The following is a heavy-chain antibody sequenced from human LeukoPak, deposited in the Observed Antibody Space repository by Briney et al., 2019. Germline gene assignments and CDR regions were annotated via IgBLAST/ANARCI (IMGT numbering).Heavy chain of an antibody. CDR1: GGSFSGYY. CDR2: INHSGST. V-gene: IGHV4-34*01. Sequence: SETLSLTCAVYGGSFSGYYWSWIRQPPGKGLEWIGEINHSGSTNYNPSLKSRATISVDTSKNQFSLKLSSVTAADTAVYYCARANQWLVRSWFDPWGQGTLVTVSS. CDR3: ARANQWLVRSWFDP. D-gene: IGHD6-19*01. J-gene: IGHJ5*02.